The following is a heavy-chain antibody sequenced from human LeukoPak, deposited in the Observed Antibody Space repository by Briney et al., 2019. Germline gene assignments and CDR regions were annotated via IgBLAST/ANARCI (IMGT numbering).Heavy chain of an antibody. J-gene: IGHJ6*02. D-gene: IGHD5-12*01. Sequence: PSETLSLTCTVSSGSISSYYWSWIRQPAGKGLEWIGRIYISGSTNYNPSLRSRVTISLDTSKNQFSLRLSSVTAADTAVYYCAGVATRGGYYYGLDVWGQGTTVTVSS. CDR2: IYISGST. CDR1: SGSISSYY. V-gene: IGHV4-4*07. CDR3: AGVATRGGYYYGLDV.